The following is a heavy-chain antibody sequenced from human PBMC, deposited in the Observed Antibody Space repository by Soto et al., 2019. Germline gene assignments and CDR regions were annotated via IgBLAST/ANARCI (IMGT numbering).Heavy chain of an antibody. CDR3: ARGEVDLPSFDI. V-gene: IGHV3-13*01. Sequence: PGGSLRLSCAASGFTFSSYDMHWVRQATGKGLEWVSAIGTAGDTYYPGSVKGRFTISRENAKNSLYLQMNSLRAGDTAVYYCARGEVDLPSFDIWGQGTMVTVSS. CDR2: IGTAGDT. J-gene: IGHJ3*02. D-gene: IGHD2-15*01. CDR1: GFTFSSYD.